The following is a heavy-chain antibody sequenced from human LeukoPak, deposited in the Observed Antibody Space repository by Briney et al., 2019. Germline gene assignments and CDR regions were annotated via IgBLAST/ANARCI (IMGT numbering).Heavy chain of an antibody. Sequence: GASVKVSCKASGGTFSIYAISWVRQAPGQGLEWMGRIIPILGIANYAQKFQGRVTITADKSTSTAYMELSSLRSEDTAVYYCAGDASLYYYGMDVWGQGTTVTVSS. CDR3: AGDASLYYYGMDV. J-gene: IGHJ6*02. CDR2: IIPILGIA. CDR1: GGTFSIYA. V-gene: IGHV1-69*04.